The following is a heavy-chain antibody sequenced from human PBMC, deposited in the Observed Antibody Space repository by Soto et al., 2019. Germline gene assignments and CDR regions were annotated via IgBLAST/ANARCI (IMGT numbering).Heavy chain of an antibody. CDR3: AKDAHYYGSGRVGYYYYGMDV. CDR2: ISGSGGST. D-gene: IGHD3-10*01. Sequence: GGSLRLSCAASGFTFSSYAMSRVRQAPGKGLEWVSAISGSGGSTYYADSVKGRFTISRDNSKNTLYLQMNSLRAEDTAVYYCAKDAHYYGSGRVGYYYYGMDVWGQGTTVTVSS. J-gene: IGHJ6*02. CDR1: GFTFSSYA. V-gene: IGHV3-23*01.